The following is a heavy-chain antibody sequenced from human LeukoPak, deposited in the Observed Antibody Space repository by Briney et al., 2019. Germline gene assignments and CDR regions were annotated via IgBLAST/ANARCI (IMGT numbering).Heavy chain of an antibody. V-gene: IGHV4-59*01. Sequence: PSETLSLTCTVSGGSISSYYWSWIRQPPGKGLEWIGYIYYSGSTNYNPSLKSRVTISVDTSKNQFSLKLSSVTAADTAVYYCARSSPTTVVLYGMDVWGQGTTVTVSS. CDR2: IYYSGST. J-gene: IGHJ6*02. CDR3: ARSSPTTVVLYGMDV. CDR1: GGSISSYY. D-gene: IGHD4-17*01.